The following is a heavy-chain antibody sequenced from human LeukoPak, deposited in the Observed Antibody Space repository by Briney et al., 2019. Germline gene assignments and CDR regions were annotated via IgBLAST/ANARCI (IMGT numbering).Heavy chain of an antibody. J-gene: IGHJ4*02. V-gene: IGHV3-23*01. D-gene: IGHD1-14*01. CDR1: GFTFSSYA. CDR3: ARGVEPLAANTLAY. Sequence: GGSLRLSCAASGFTFSSYAMSWVRQAPGKGLEWVSAISGSGGSTYYADSVKGRFTISRDNSKNTLYLQTNSLSPDDTAVYYCARGVEPLAANTLAYWGQGTLVTVSS. CDR2: ISGSGGST.